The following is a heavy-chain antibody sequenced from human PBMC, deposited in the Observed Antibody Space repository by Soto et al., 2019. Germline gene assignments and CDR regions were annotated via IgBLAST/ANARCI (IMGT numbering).Heavy chain of an antibody. CDR1: GFTFSDFG. V-gene: IGHV3-30*18. Sequence: QVQLVESGGGVVQPERSLRLSCATSGFTFSDFGMHWVRQAPGKGLEWVAAISADGSDKYYLGSVQGRFTISRDNTKNALYLQLNSLRTEDTAVYYCAKGTAVARQHFANWGKGTLVTVSS. J-gene: IGHJ4*02. CDR2: ISADGSDK. D-gene: IGHD6-19*01. CDR3: AKGTAVARQHFAN.